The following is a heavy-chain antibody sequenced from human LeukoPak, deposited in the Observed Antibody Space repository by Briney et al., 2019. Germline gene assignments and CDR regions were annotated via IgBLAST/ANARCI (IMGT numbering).Heavy chain of an antibody. V-gene: IGHV5-51*01. CDR1: GYSFTSYW. Sequence: GKSLKISCKGSGYSFTSYWIGWVRQMPGKGLEWMGIIYPGDSDTRYSPSFQGQVTISADKSISTAYLQWSSLKASDTAMYYCARHVVAVAGTSFFDYWGQGTLVTVSS. CDR3: ARHVVAVAGTSFFDY. CDR2: IYPGDSDT. J-gene: IGHJ4*02. D-gene: IGHD6-19*01.